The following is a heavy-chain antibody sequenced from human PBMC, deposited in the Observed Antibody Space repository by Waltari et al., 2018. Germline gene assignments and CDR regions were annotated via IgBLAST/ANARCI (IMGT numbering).Heavy chain of an antibody. Sequence: QVQLQESGPGLVKPSETLSVTCTVSGDSIRSNYYWGWIRQPPGKGLEWIGTMWHGGSTYYTPSLKRRVSISMDTSKTQFSLKLNSVTAADTAVYYCARNSSGWSFDSWGQGTLVTVSS. CDR1: GDSIRSNYY. J-gene: IGHJ4*02. CDR3: ARNSSGWSFDS. D-gene: IGHD6-19*01. CDR2: MWHGGST. V-gene: IGHV4-38-2*02.